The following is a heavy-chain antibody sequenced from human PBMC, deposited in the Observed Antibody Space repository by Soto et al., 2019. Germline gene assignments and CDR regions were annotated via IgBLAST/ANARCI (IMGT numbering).Heavy chain of an antibody. CDR2: IKSKTDGGTT. J-gene: IGHJ4*02. D-gene: IGHD3-3*01. V-gene: IGHV3-15*07. Sequence: PGGSLRLSCAASGFTFSNAWMNWVRQAPGKGLEWVGRIKSKTDGGTTGYAAPVKGRFTISRDDSKNTLYLQMNSLKTEDTAVYYCTTLRVHDFWSGFLPFDYWGQGTLVTVSS. CDR3: TTLRVHDFWSGFLPFDY. CDR1: GFTFSNAW.